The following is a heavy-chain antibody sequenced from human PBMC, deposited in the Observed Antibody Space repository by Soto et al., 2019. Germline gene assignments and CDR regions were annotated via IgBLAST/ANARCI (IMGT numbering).Heavy chain of an antibody. CDR1: GDSISSYY. J-gene: IGHJ4*02. Sequence: QVQLQESGPGLVKTSETLSLTCAVSGDSISSYYCMWIRQPPGKGLESIGYLYYGRSANYNPSLKSRFTLAVDTSTNQCSLTLSSMTAADTAVYYCALRSMAVVPEYWGQGTLVTVSS. CDR2: LYYGRSA. CDR3: ALRSMAVVPEY. V-gene: IGHV4-59*01. D-gene: IGHD3-22*01.